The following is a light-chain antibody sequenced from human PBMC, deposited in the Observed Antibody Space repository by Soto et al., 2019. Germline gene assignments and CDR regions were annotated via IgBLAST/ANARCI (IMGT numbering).Light chain of an antibody. CDR2: DVS. CDR1: SSDVGGYNY. V-gene: IGLV2-14*01. CDR3: SSYTSSSTDAV. Sequence: QSALTQPASVSGSPGQSITISCTGTSSDVGGYNYVSWYQQHPGKAPKLMIYDVSNRPSGVSNRFSGCTSGNTASLTISGLQGEDEADYYCSSYTSSSTDAVFGGGTNLTVL. J-gene: IGLJ3*02.